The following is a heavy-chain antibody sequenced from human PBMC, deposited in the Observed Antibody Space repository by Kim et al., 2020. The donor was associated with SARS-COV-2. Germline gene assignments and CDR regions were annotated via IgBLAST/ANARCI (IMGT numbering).Heavy chain of an antibody. CDR3: AKDIKSDGSGPHFEY. CDR2: ISWNSGSI. V-gene: IGHV3-9*01. D-gene: IGHD3-10*01. J-gene: IGHJ4*01. CDR1: GFTFDDYA. Sequence: GGSLRLSCAASGFTFDDYAMHWVRQAPGKGLEWVSGISWNSGSIGYADSVKGRFTISRDNAKNSLYLQMNSLRAEDTALYYCAKDIKSDGSGPHFEYWG.